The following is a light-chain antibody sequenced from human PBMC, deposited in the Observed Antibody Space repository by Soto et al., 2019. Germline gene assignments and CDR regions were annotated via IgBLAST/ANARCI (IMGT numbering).Light chain of an antibody. CDR3: SSYTSSNTLEV. Sequence: QSALIQPASVSGSPGQSITISCTGTSSDVGGSNYVSWYQHHPHRAPKLLIYEVDYRPSGVSNRFSGSKSGNTASLTISGLRAEDEADYYCSSYTSSNTLEVFGFGTKLTVL. J-gene: IGLJ1*01. V-gene: IGLV2-14*01. CDR2: EVD. CDR1: SSDVGGSNY.